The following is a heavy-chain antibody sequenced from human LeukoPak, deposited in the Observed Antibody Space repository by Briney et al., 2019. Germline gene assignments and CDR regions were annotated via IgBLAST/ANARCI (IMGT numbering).Heavy chain of an antibody. V-gene: IGHV3-74*01. Sequence: GGSLRLSCAASGFTFSTYWMHWVRQAPGKGLVWVSRINRDGSSTSYADSVKGRFTISRDNAKNTLYLQMNSLRAEDTAVYYCARDKTEQWLVLEAFDIWGQGTVVTVSS. D-gene: IGHD6-19*01. J-gene: IGHJ3*02. CDR2: INRDGSST. CDR3: ARDKTEQWLVLEAFDI. CDR1: GFTFSTYW.